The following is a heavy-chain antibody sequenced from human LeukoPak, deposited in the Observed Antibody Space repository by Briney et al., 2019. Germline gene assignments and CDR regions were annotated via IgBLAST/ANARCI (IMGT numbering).Heavy chain of an antibody. CDR3: ARGGGYSYGYAMDY. D-gene: IGHD5-18*01. V-gene: IGHV1-8*01. CDR2: MNPNSGNT. CDR1: GYTFTSYD. Sequence: ASVKVSRKASGYTFTSYDINWVRQATGQGLEWMGWMNPNSGNTGYAQKFQGRVTMTRNTSISTAYMELSSLRSEDTAVYYCARGGGYSYGYAMDYWGQGTLVTVSS. J-gene: IGHJ4*02.